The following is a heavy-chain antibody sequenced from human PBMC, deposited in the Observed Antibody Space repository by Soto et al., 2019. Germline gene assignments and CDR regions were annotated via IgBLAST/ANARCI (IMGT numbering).Heavy chain of an antibody. Sequence: QVQLVQSGAEVKKPGASVKVSCKASGYTFTGYYMHWVRQAPGQGLEWMGWINPNSGGTNYAQKFQGWVTMTRDTSISTAYMELSRLRSDDTAVYYCARYGGYYDFWSGPSYYYYYTDVWGKGTTVTVSS. CDR2: INPNSGGT. J-gene: IGHJ6*03. CDR3: ARYGGYYDFWSGPSYYYYYTDV. V-gene: IGHV1-2*04. CDR1: GYTFTGYY. D-gene: IGHD3-3*01.